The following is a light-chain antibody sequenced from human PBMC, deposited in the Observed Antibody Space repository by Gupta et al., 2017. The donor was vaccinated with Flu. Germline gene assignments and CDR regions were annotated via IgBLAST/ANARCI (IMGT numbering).Light chain of an antibody. CDR2: KNN. V-gene: IGLV1-47*01. J-gene: IGLJ2*01. CDR3: ATWDDNVSGPI. CDR1: ISNIGNNP. Sequence: QSVLTQPHSASVTPGHRVTLCCYGSISNIGNNPVYWYQQLPGSAPILLVYKNNQRPSGVPDRYSASKSGTSASLAISGLRSEDEADYYCATWDDNVSGPIFGGGTMLTVL.